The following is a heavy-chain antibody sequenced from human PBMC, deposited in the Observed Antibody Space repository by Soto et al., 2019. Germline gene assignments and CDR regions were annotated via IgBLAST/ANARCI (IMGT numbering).Heavy chain of an antibody. J-gene: IGHJ5*02. CDR1: GYSFTSYW. D-gene: IGHD6-6*01. Sequence: GESLKISCKGSGYSFTSYWIGWVRQMPGKGLEWMGIIYPGDSDTRYSPSFQGQVTISADKSISTAYLQWSSLKASDTAMYYCARQGRSGSSSVYNWSDPWGQGTLVTVSS. CDR3: ARQGRSGSSSVYNWSDP. V-gene: IGHV5-51*01. CDR2: IYPGDSDT.